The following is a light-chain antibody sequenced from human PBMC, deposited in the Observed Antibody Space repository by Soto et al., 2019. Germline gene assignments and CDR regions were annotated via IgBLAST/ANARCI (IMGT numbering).Light chain of an antibody. CDR1: QTVISDY. V-gene: IGKV3-20*01. CDR2: GAS. Sequence: EIVLPQSPGTLSLSPGNSATLSCRASQTVISDYLTWYQQTPGQAPRLLIYGASSRATDTPDRFSGRGSGTDFSLTISRLEPGDFAVYYCQVYGNSMWTFGQGTKVEI. CDR3: QVYGNSMWT. J-gene: IGKJ1*01.